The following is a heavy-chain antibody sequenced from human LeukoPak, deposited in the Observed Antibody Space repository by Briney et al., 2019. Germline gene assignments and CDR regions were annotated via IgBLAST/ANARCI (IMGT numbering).Heavy chain of an antibody. J-gene: IGHJ4*02. Sequence: GGSLRLSCAASGFTVSSNYMSWVRQAPGKGLEWVSVIYSGGSTYYADSVKGRFTISRDNSKNTLYLQMNSLRAEVTAVYYCAKDPGYSSSWYYFDYWGQGTLVAVSS. CDR3: AKDPGYSSSWYYFDY. D-gene: IGHD6-13*01. CDR1: GFTVSSNY. CDR2: IYSGGST. V-gene: IGHV3-66*01.